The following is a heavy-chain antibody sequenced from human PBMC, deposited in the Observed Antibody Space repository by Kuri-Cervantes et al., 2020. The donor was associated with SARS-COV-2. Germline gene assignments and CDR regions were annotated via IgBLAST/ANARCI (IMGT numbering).Heavy chain of an antibody. CDR3: AKLRGPFDWLFPAFDY. V-gene: IGHV3-23*01. J-gene: IGHJ4*02. CDR2: ISGSGGST. Sequence: GESLKISCAASGFTLSDDHMTWVRQGSGKGLEWVSAISGSGGSTYYADSVKGRFTISRDNSKNTLYLQMNSLRAEDTAVYYCAKLRGPFDWLFPAFDYWGQGTLVTVSS. D-gene: IGHD3-9*01. CDR1: GFTLSDDH.